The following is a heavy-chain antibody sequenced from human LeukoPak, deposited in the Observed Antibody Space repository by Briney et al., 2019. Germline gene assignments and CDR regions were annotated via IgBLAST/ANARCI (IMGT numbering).Heavy chain of an antibody. CDR3: AKDSGSDRSVFGY. D-gene: IGHD3-10*01. CDR1: GFTFSSYG. V-gene: IGHV3-30*18. Sequence: PGGSLRLSCAASGFTFSSYGMHWVRQAPGKGLEWVAVISYDGSNKYYADSVKGRFTISRDNSKNTLYLQMNSLRAEDTAVYYCAKDSGSDRSVFGYWGQEALVTVSS. J-gene: IGHJ4*02. CDR2: ISYDGSNK.